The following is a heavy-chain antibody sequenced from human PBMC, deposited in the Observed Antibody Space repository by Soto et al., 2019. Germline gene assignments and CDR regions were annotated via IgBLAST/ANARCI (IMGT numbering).Heavy chain of an antibody. CDR1: GGTLSTYG. D-gene: IGHD1-26*01. Sequence: QVQLVQSGAEVKKPGSSVKVSCKASGGTLSTYGITWVRQASGQGLEWMGGIIPIFGSINFAQKFQGRLTITPHKSTSTVYMELSSLTSEDTAVYYCASRERLDAFDVWGQGTMVTVSS. CDR2: IIPIFGSI. CDR3: ASRERLDAFDV. V-gene: IGHV1-69*06. J-gene: IGHJ3*01.